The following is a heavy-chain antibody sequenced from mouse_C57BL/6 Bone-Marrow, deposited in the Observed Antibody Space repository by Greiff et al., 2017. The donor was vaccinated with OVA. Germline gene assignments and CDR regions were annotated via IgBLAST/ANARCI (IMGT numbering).Heavy chain of an antibody. CDR1: GFTFSDYG. D-gene: IGHD1-1*01. CDR2: ISNLAYSI. J-gene: IGHJ2*01. V-gene: IGHV5-15*01. CDR3: ARRGSSYFYFDY. Sequence: EVKLVESGGGLVQPGGSLKLSCAASGFTFSDYGMAWVRQAPRKGPEWVAFISNLAYSIYYADTVTGRFTISRENAKNTLYLEMSSLRSEDTAMYYCARRGSSYFYFDYWGQGTTLTVSS.